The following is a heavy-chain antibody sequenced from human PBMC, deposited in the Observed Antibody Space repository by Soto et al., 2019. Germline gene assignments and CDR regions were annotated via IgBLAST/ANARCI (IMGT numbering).Heavy chain of an antibody. J-gene: IGHJ4*02. Sequence: PWETLSLTGSFSGGSISGSYWSWIRQSPGKGLEWLGYVYYTGSTNYSPSLRSRVSISVDTSKNEFSLRLSSVTAADTAVYFCARSVAVPGAHIDYWGQGTQVTVSS. CDR3: ARSVAVPGAHIDY. V-gene: IGHV4-59*01. CDR1: GGSISGSY. CDR2: VYYTGST. D-gene: IGHD6-19*01.